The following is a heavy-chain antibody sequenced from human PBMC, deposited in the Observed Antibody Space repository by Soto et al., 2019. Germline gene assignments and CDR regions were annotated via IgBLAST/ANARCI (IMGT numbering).Heavy chain of an antibody. D-gene: IGHD6-6*01. J-gene: IGHJ6*02. V-gene: IGHV5-10-1*01. CDR3: ARSPYSSSAYGMDV. CDR2: IDPSDSYT. Sequence: PGESLKISCKGSGYSFTSYWISWVRQMPGKGLEWMGRIDPSDSYTNYSPSFQGHVTISADKSISTAYLQWSSLRASDTAMYYCARSPYSSSAYGMDVWGQGTTVTVSS. CDR1: GYSFTSYW.